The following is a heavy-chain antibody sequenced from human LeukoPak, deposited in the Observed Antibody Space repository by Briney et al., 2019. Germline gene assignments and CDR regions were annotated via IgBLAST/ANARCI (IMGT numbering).Heavy chain of an antibody. CDR1: GFTFSSYE. J-gene: IGHJ3*02. Sequence: GGSLRLSCAASGFTFSSYEMNWVRQAPGRGLKWVSYISSSGSTVYYADSVKGRFTISRDNTKNSLYLQMNSLRAEDTAIYYCARVRDAFDIWGQGTMVTVSS. CDR3: ARVRDAFDI. V-gene: IGHV3-48*03. CDR2: ISSSGSTV.